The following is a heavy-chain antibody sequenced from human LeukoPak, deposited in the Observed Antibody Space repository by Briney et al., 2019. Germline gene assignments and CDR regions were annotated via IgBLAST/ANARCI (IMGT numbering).Heavy chain of an antibody. Sequence: SVKVSCKASGGTFSSYAITWVRQAPGQGLEWMGRIIPIFGTANYAQKFQGRVTITTDESTSTAYMELSTLKSDDTAVYYCARERPPGDSSSWFLEGYFDIWGQGTLVTVSS. CDR1: GGTFSSYA. D-gene: IGHD6-13*01. CDR3: ARERPPGDSSSWFLEGYFDI. CDR2: IIPIFGTA. V-gene: IGHV1-69*05. J-gene: IGHJ4*02.